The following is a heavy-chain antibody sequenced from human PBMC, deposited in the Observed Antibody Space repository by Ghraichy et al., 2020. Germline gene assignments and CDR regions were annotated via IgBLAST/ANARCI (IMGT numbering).Heavy chain of an antibody. D-gene: IGHD3-3*01. Sequence: SETLSLTCAVYGGPFSGYYWNWIRQSPRKGLEWIGQINHSGDTNYNPSLKSRVTISVDTSQNQFSLKLSSVTAADTAVYYCAKGLIWSSYLRGCFDPWGQGTQVTVAS. CDR2: INHSGDT. CDR1: GGPFSGYY. V-gene: IGHV4-34*01. CDR3: AKGLIWSSYLRGCFDP. J-gene: IGHJ5*02.